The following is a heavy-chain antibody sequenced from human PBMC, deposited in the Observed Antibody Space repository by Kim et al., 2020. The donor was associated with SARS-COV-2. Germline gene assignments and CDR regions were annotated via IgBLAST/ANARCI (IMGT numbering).Heavy chain of an antibody. CDR1: GGSISSYY. D-gene: IGHD6-19*01. CDR2: IYYSGST. CDR3: ARAYSSGWYGGGIGYFDY. V-gene: IGHV4-59*01. J-gene: IGHJ4*01. Sequence: SETLSLTCTVSGGSISSYYWSWIRQPPGKGLEWIGYIYYSGSTNYNPSLKSRVTISVDTSKNQFSLKLSSVPAADTAVYYCARAYSSGWYGGGIGYFDY.